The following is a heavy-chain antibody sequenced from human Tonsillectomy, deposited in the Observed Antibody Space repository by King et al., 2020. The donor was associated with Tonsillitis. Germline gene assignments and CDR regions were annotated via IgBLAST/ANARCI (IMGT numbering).Heavy chain of an antibody. V-gene: IGHV3-23*04. D-gene: IGHD5-18*01. CDR2: VSGRGGTT. Sequence: VQLVESGGGLVQPGGSLRLSCAASGFTFSNYSMGWVRQAPGKGLDWVSAVSGRGGTTYYTDSVKGRFTISRDNSKNTLFLQMSSLRADDTAVYYCARYNYVCGFDYWGQGTLVTVSS. J-gene: IGHJ4*02. CDR1: GFTFSNYS. CDR3: ARYNYVCGFDY.